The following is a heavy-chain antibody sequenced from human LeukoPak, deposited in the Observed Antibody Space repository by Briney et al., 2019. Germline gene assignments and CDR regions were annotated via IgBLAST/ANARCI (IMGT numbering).Heavy chain of an antibody. Sequence: FQGRVTITRDTSASTAYMELSSLRSEDTAVYYCARTSGSYRSSVAFDIWGQGTMVTVSS. CDR3: ARTSGSYRSSVAFDI. V-gene: IGHV1-3*01. D-gene: IGHD3-16*02. J-gene: IGHJ3*02.